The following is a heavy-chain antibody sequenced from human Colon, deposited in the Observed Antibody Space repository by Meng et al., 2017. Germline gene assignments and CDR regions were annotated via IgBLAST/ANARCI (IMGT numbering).Heavy chain of an antibody. CDR1: GGSVSSGDYY. V-gene: IGHV4-61*08. CDR2: VYYTGNT. CDR3: ARVNGDFDEAWFDP. D-gene: IGHD2-21*02. Sequence: QGELQESGPGLVRPSETLSPPCTVSGGSVSSGDYYWSWIRQPPGKGLEWLGYVYYTGNTNYNPSLKNRVTISLDTSNNQFSLKLTSMTAADAAIYYCARVNGDFDEAWFDPWGQGTLVTVAS. J-gene: IGHJ5*02.